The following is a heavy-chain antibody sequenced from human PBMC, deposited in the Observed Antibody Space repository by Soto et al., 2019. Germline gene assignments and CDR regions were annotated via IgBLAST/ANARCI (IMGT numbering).Heavy chain of an antibody. CDR1: GFTFDDYA. Sequence: EVQLVESGGGLVQPGRSLRLSCAASGFTFDDYAMHWVRQAPGKGLESVSGMSWNSGTIVYADSVKGRFTISRDNAKNSLYLQMNSPRGEDTALYYCAKDMRGGSSSSRYYYGLDVWGRGTTVTVS. CDR2: MSWNSGTI. J-gene: IGHJ6*02. CDR3: AKDMRGGSSSSRYYYGLDV. D-gene: IGHD6-13*01. V-gene: IGHV3-9*01.